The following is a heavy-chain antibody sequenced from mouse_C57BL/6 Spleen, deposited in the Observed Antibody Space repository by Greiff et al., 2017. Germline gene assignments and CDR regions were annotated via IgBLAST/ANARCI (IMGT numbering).Heavy chain of an antibody. CDR1: GFTFSDYG. CDR2: ISSGSSTI. D-gene: IGHD1-1*01. V-gene: IGHV5-17*01. J-gene: IGHJ2*01. Sequence: EVKLVESGGGLVKPGGSLKLSCAASGFTFSDYGMHWARQAPEKGLEWVSYISSGSSTIYYADTVKGRFTISRDNAKNTLFLQMTSLRSEDTAMYYCARADTTVVAHFDYWGQGTTLTVSS. CDR3: ARADTTVVAHFDY.